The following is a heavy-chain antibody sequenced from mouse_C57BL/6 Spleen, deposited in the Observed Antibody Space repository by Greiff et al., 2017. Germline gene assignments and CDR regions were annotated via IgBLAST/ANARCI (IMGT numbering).Heavy chain of an antibody. CDR2: IYPGSGST. CDR1: GYTFTRYW. Sequence: QVQLQQPGAELVKPGASVKMSCKASGYTFTRYWITWVKQRPGQGLEWIGDIYPGSGSTNYNGKFKGKATLTADKSSSTAYMQLSSLTSEDSAVYFCASTGMGFDYWGQGTTLTVSS. D-gene: IGHD4-1*02. CDR3: ASTGMGFDY. V-gene: IGHV1-55*01. J-gene: IGHJ2*01.